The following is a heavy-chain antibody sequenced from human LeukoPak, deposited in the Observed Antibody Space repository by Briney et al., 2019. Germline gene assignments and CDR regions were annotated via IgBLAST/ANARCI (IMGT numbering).Heavy chain of an antibody. CDR2: IYSGGST. J-gene: IGHJ4*02. CDR3: ARLGAGLHY. CDR1: GFTFSSYS. D-gene: IGHD4/OR15-4a*01. Sequence: PGGSLRLSCAASGFTFSSYSMNWVRQAPGKGLEWVSVIYSGGSTYYADSVKGRFTISRDNSKNTLYLQMNSLRAEDTAVYYCARLGAGLHYWGQGTLVTVSS. V-gene: IGHV3-53*01.